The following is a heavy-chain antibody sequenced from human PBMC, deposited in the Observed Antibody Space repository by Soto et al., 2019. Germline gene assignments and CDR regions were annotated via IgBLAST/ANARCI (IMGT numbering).Heavy chain of an antibody. Sequence: EVQLLESGGDLVQSGGSLRLSCVASGFTFSNHAMSWVRQAPGKGLEWVSTTGTSGRTRYYADSVKGRFTISRDNSRNTLFLPMNSLTVEDTAVYFCAKSPPKGLDQEGAWGQGTLVTVSS. V-gene: IGHV3-23*01. D-gene: IGHD6-19*01. CDR1: GFTFSNHA. CDR3: AKSPPKGLDQEGA. CDR2: TGTSGRTR. J-gene: IGHJ5*02.